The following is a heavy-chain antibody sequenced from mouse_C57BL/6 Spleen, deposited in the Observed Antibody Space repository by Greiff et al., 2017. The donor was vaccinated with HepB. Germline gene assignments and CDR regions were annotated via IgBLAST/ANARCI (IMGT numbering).Heavy chain of an antibody. CDR1: GYTFTSYG. CDR3: ARRDDYDFYAMDY. V-gene: IGHV1-81*01. D-gene: IGHD2-4*01. J-gene: IGHJ4*01. Sequence: QVQLQQSGAELARPGASVKLSCKASGYTFTSYGISWVKQRTGQGIEWIGEIYPRSGNNYYNEKCKGKATLTADKSSSTAYMELRSLTSEDSAVYFCARRDDYDFYAMDYWGQGTSVTVSS. CDR2: IYPRSGNN.